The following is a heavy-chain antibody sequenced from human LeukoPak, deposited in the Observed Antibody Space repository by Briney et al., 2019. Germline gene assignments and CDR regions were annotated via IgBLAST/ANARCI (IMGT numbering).Heavy chain of an antibody. Sequence: GASVKVPCKASGYTFTSYDINWVRQATGQGLEWMGWMNPNSGNTGYAQKFQGRVTITRNTSISTAYMELSSLRSEDTAVYYCARDRYDILTGYYHPYYYYYMDVWGKGTTVTVSS. CDR2: MNPNSGNT. CDR1: GYTFTSYD. CDR3: ARDRYDILTGYYHPYYYYYMDV. D-gene: IGHD3-9*01. V-gene: IGHV1-8*03. J-gene: IGHJ6*03.